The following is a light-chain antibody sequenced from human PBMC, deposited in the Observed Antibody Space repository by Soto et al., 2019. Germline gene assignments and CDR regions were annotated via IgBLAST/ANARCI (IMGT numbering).Light chain of an antibody. CDR2: EVS. J-gene: IGLJ3*02. CDR1: SSDVGGYNF. CDR3: GSDAGSTEM. V-gene: IGLV2-8*01. Sequence: QSALTQPPSASGSPGQSVTISCTGNSSDVGGYNFVSWYQPHPGKAPKLLIYEVSKRPSGVPDRFSGAKSGNTASRTVSGRRAEDEADYYCGSDAGSTEMFGGGTKVTVL.